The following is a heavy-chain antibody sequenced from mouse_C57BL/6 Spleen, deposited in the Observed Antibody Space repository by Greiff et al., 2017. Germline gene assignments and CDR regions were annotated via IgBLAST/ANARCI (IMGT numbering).Heavy chain of an antibody. Sequence: VKLVESGAELVRPGASVTLSCKASGYTFTDYEMHWVKQTPVHGLEWIGAIDPETGGTAYNQKFKGKAILTADKSSSTAYMELRSLTSEDSAVYYCTRRGTTVPMDYWGQGTSVTVSS. CDR2: IDPETGGT. CDR3: TRRGTTVPMDY. D-gene: IGHD1-1*01. V-gene: IGHV1-15*01. CDR1: GYTFTDYE. J-gene: IGHJ4*01.